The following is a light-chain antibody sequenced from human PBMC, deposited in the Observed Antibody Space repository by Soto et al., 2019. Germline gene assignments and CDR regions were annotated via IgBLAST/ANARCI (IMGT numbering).Light chain of an antibody. V-gene: IGKV3-20*01. J-gene: IGKJ1*01. Sequence: EIVLTQSPGTLSLSPGERATLSCRASQSVSSSYLAWYQQKPGQAPRLLIYGASSRATGIPDRFSGSGSGTDFTLTISRLEPEDFAVYYCQQYGSSPRTFGRGPEVEIK. CDR1: QSVSSSY. CDR3: QQYGSSPRT. CDR2: GAS.